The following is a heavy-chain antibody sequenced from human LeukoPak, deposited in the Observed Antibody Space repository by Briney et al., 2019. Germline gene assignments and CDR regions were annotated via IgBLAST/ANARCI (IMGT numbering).Heavy chain of an antibody. D-gene: IGHD3-16*02. Sequence: GGSLRLSCAASGFTFDDFGMTWVRQAPGKGLEWVSGINWNGGGTGYADSVKGRFTISRDNAKKILYLQMNSLRVEDTAVYYCARWELSGRVMERLSWIDHWGQGALVTVTS. CDR2: INWNGGGT. CDR3: ARWELSGRVMERLSWIDH. V-gene: IGHV3-20*04. CDR1: GFTFDDFG. J-gene: IGHJ4*02.